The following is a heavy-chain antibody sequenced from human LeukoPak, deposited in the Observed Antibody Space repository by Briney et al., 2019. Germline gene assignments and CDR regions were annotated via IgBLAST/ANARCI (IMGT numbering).Heavy chain of an antibody. D-gene: IGHD6-13*01. V-gene: IGHV3-53*01. J-gene: IGHJ4*02. CDR2: IYSGDRT. Sequence: PGGSLRLSCEVSGLSVRGSYMSWVRQAPGKGLEWVSVIYSGDRTYYADSVKGRFTISRDTSKNTLYLQMNNLRADDTAMYYCTRDLTGTTWSENDYWGQGILVTISS. CDR1: GLSVRGSY. CDR3: TRDLTGTTWSENDY.